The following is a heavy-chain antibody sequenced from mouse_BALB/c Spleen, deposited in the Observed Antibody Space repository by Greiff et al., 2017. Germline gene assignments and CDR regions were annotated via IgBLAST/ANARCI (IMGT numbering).Heavy chain of an antibody. CDR1: GYTFSSYW. CDR2: IYPGDGDT. D-gene: IGHD2-4*01. J-gene: IGHJ2*01. V-gene: IGHV1-87*01. Sequence: QVQLQQSGAELMKPGASVKISCKATGYTFSSYWIEWVKQRPGQGLEWIGAIYPGDGDTRYTQKFKGKATLTADKSSSTAYMQLSSLASEDSAVYYCARLRSGYFDYWGQGTTLTVSS. CDR3: ARLRSGYFDY.